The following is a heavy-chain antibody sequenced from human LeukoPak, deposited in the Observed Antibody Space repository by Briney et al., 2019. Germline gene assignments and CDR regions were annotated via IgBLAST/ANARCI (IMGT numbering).Heavy chain of an antibody. D-gene: IGHD3-22*01. V-gene: IGHV4-61*02. J-gene: IGHJ3*02. CDR3: ARGAPGGTMIGVVINDAFDI. CDR2: IYTSGST. CDR1: GGSISSGSYY. Sequence: SQTLSLTCTVSGGSISSGSYYWSWIRQPAGKGLEWIGRIYTSGSTNYNPSLKSRVTISVDTSKNQFSLKLSSVTAADTAVYYCARGAPGGTMIGVVINDAFDIWGQGTMVTVSS.